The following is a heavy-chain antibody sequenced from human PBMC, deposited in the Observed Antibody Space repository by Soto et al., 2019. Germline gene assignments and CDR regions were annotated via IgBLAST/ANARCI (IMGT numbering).Heavy chain of an antibody. CDR3: ARDGSSGWESNFDC. D-gene: IGHD6-19*01. CDR1: GFTFSSYN. J-gene: IGHJ4*02. Sequence: EVQLVESGGGLVQPGGSLRLSCAASGFTFSSYNMHWVRQAPGKGLEWVSYISSRGTSKYYADSVKGRFTISRDNAKNSLYLQMNSLRDEDTAVYYCARDGSSGWESNFDCWGQGTLVTVSS. CDR2: ISSRGTSK. V-gene: IGHV3-48*02.